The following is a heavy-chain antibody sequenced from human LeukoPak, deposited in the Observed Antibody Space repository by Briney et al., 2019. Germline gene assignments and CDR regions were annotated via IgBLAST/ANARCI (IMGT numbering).Heavy chain of an antibody. D-gene: IGHD5-24*01. CDR2: ISAYNGNT. J-gene: IGHJ3*02. V-gene: IGHV1-18*01. CDR3: ARIRDGYNDAHDI. Sequence: ASVKVSCKASGYTFTSYGISWVRQAPGQGLEWMGWISAYNGNTNYAQKLQGRVTMTRDTSTSTVYMGLSSLRSEDTAVYYCARIRDGYNDAHDIWGQGTMVTVSS. CDR1: GYTFTSYG.